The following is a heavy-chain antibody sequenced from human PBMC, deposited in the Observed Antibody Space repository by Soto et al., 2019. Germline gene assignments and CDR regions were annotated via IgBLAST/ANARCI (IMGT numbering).Heavy chain of an antibody. V-gene: IGHV4-31*03. CDR3: ARSGPSYISGYRARPYFDY. CDR2: IYYSGST. J-gene: IGHJ4*02. D-gene: IGHD5-18*01. Sequence: SETLSLTCTVSGGSISSGGYYWSWIRQHPGKGLEWIGYIYYSGSTYYNPSLKSRVTISVDTSKNQFSLKLSSVTAADTAVYYCARSGPSYISGYRARPYFDYWGQGTLVTVPQ. CDR1: GGSISSGGYY.